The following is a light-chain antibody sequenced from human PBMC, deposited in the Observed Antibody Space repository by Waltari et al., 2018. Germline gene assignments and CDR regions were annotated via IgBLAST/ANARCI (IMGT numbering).Light chain of an antibody. CDR3: QQYESYPLT. J-gene: IGKJ4*01. CDR2: AAS. V-gene: IGKV1-39*01. Sequence: DIQMTQSPSSLSASVGDRVTITVRASQSISSYLTWYQQKPGKAPNLLIYAASSLQSGVPSRFSGSGSGTDFTLTINSLQPEDFATYYCQQYESYPLTFGGGTKVEIK. CDR1: QSISSY.